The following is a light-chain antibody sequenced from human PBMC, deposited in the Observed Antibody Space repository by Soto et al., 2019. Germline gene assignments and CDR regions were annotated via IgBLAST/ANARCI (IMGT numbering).Light chain of an antibody. CDR3: QQRSNWPPLT. CDR1: QSVSSY. Sequence: EIGVTQSPATLSLSPGERATLSCRASQSVSSYLAWYQQKPGQAPRLLIYDASNRATGIPARFSGSGSGTDFTLTISSLEPEDFAVYYCQQRSNWPPLTFGGGTKVEIK. J-gene: IGKJ4*01. V-gene: IGKV3-11*01. CDR2: DAS.